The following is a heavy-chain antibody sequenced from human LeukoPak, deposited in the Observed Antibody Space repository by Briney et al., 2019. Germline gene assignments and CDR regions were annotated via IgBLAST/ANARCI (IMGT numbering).Heavy chain of an antibody. V-gene: IGHV3-53*01. CDR2: IYSGGST. D-gene: IGHD3-10*02. CDR3: AELGITMIGGV. Sequence: PGGSLRLSCAASGFIVRNYYLSWVRQAPGKGLEWVSVIYSGGSTYYADSVEGRFTISRDNSKNTVSLQMKSLRAEDTAVYYCAELGITMIGGVWGKGTTVTISS. CDR1: GFIVRNYY. J-gene: IGHJ6*04.